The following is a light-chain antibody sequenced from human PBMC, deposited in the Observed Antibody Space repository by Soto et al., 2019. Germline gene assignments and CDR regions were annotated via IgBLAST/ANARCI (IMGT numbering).Light chain of an antibody. CDR2: GAS. J-gene: IGKJ2*01. CDR3: QQYGSSPRG. Sequence: EIVLTQSPGTLSLSPGERATLSCRASQSVSSSYLAWYQQKPGQAPRLLIYGASSRATGIPDRFSGSGSGTDFTLTISRLEPEDFGVYSCQQYGSSPRGFGQGTKLEIK. V-gene: IGKV3-20*01. CDR1: QSVSSSY.